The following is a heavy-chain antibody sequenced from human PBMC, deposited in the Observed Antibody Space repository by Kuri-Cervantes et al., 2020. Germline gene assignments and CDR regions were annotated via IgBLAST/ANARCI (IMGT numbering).Heavy chain of an antibody. CDR2: ISGGST. CDR3: ATSSRAEYYFDY. CDR1: GFTVSSNE. J-gene: IGHJ4*02. V-gene: IGHV3-38-3*01. Sequence: GESLKISCAASGFTVSSNEMSWVRQAPGKGLEWVSSISGGSTYYADSRKGRFTISRDNSKNTLHLQMNSLRAEDTAVYYCATSSRAEYYFDYWGQGTLVTVSS.